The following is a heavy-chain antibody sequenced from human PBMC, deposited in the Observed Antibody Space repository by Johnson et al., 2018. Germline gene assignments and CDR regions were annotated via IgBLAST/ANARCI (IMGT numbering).Heavy chain of an antibody. CDR3: AGDLVDCMNGACYSGMDV. J-gene: IGHJ6*02. D-gene: IGHD2-21*02. V-gene: IGHV3-33*01. CDR2: IWFDGYTK. CDR1: GFTFSRYG. Sequence: QVQLVESGGGVVQPGRSLRLSCAASGFTFSRYGMHWVRQAPGQGLEWVAVIWFDGYTKYYAESVKGRFTISRDKSKNTLYLQINSRRAEDTAGYYWAGDLVDCMNGACYSGMDVGGQGATVTVSS.